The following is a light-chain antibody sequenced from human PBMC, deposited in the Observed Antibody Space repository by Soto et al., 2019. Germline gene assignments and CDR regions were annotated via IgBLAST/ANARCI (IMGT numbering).Light chain of an antibody. CDR1: SSDVGGYNY. CDR2: EVS. J-gene: IGLJ1*01. V-gene: IGLV2-14*01. CDR3: SSYTSPKYV. Sequence: QSELTRPASVSGSPGQSITSSCTGTSSDVGGYNYVSWYQQHPGKAPKLMIYEVSNRPSGVSNRFSGSKSGNTASLTISGLQAEDEADYYCSSYTSPKYVFGTGTKVTVL.